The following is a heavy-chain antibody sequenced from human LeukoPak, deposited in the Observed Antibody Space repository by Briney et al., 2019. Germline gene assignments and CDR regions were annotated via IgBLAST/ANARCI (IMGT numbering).Heavy chain of an antibody. CDR3: ARVYCSGGSCYPGY. CDR1: GFTVNSQY. CDR2: IYSGGST. D-gene: IGHD2-15*01. J-gene: IGHJ4*02. Sequence: GGSLRLSCAASGFTVNSQYMSWVRQAPGMGLEWVSVIYSGGSTYYADSVKGRFTISGDNSKNTLYLQMNSLGAEDTAVYFCARVYCSGGSCYPGYWGQGILVTVSS. V-gene: IGHV3-53*01.